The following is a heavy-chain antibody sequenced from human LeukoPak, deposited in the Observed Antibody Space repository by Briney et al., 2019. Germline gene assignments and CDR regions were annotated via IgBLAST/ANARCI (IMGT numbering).Heavy chain of an antibody. J-gene: IGHJ5*02. CDR1: GGSISSYY. D-gene: IGHD6-13*01. CDR2: INYSGST. Sequence: SEPLSPTCTVSGGSISSYYWSWIRQSPGKELEWIGQINYSGSTNYNPSLKSRVTISVDTSNNEFSLKMRSVTAADTAVYYCAREVSSSSSWTNWLDPWGQGTLVTVS. V-gene: IGHV4-59*01. CDR3: AREVSSSSSWTNWLDP.